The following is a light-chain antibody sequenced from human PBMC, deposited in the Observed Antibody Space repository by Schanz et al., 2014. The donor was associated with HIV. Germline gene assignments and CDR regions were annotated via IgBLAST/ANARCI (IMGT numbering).Light chain of an antibody. CDR1: QSLTTNY. CDR2: GAS. CDR3: QYFGNSGGT. J-gene: IGKJ4*01. V-gene: IGKV3-20*01. Sequence: ETVLTQSPGSLSLSPGDRATLSCRASQSLTTNYLAWYQQKPGQAPRLLIYGASARATGIPARFSGSGSGTDFTLTISSLEPEDFAVYYCQYFGNSGGTFGGGTKVEIK.